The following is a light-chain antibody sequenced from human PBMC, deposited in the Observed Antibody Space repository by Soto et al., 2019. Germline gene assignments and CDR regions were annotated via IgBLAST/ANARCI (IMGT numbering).Light chain of an antibody. Sequence: QSALTQPPSASGSPGQSVTISCTGTRSDVGDYNYVSWYQQHPGKAPKLLIYEVTKRPSGVPDRFSGSKSANTASLTVSGLQAEDEADYYCSSYAGSDNFVVFGGGTKVTVL. V-gene: IGLV2-8*01. CDR3: SSYAGSDNFVV. CDR1: RSDVGDYNY. J-gene: IGLJ2*01. CDR2: EVT.